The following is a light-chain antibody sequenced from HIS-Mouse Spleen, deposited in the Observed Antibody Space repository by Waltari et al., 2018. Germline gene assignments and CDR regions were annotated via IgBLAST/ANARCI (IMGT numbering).Light chain of an antibody. V-gene: IGLV3-10*01. CDR2: EDS. Sequence: SYELTQPPSVSVSPGHTARIPCSGDALPQNYAYLYQQKSGQAPVLVIYEDSKRPSGIPERFSGSSSGTMATLTISGAQVEDEADYYCYSTDSSGNHRVFGGGTKLTVL. CDR3: YSTDSSGNHRV. J-gene: IGLJ2*01. CDR1: ALPQNY.